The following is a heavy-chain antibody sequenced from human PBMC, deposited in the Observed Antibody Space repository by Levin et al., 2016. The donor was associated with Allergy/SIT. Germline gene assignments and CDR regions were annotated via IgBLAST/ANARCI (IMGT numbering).Heavy chain of an antibody. J-gene: IGHJ4*02. CDR3: ARDVATTGHLFDY. Sequence: WIRQPPGKGLEWIGYIYYSGSTYYNPSLKSRVTISVDTSKNQFSLKLSSVTAADTAVYYCARDVATTGHLFDYWGQGTLVTVSS. V-gene: IGHV4-31*02. D-gene: IGHD5-24*01. CDR2: IYYSGST.